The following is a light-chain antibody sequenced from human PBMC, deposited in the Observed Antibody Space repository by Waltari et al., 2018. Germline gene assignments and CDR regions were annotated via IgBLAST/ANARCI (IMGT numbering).Light chain of an antibody. V-gene: IGLV2-14*03. Sequence: QSALTQPASVSGSPGQSITISCTGTSSDVGGYNYVSWYQQHPGKAPKLMIFDVSNRPSGISNRCSGSKSGNTASLTISGLQAEDEADYYCSSYTSTNTLVFGVGTKVIVL. CDR1: SSDVGGYNY. CDR2: DVS. J-gene: IGLJ1*01. CDR3: SSYTSTNTLV.